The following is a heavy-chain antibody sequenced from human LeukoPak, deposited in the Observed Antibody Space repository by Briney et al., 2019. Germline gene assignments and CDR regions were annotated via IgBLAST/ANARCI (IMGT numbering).Heavy chain of an antibody. CDR1: GGSISSSSYY. J-gene: IGHJ4*02. Sequence: SETLSLTCTVSGGSISSSSYYWGWIRQPPGKGLEWIGSIYYSGSTYYNPSLKSRVTISVDTSKNQFSLKLSSVTAADTAVYYCARVMAGDVVVTAMPPTDYWGQGTLVTVSS. CDR2: IYYSGST. CDR3: ARVMAGDVVVTAMPPTDY. V-gene: IGHV4-39*01. D-gene: IGHD2-21*02.